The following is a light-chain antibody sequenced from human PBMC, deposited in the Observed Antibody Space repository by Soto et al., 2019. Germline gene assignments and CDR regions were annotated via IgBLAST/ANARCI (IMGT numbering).Light chain of an antibody. J-gene: IGKJ1*01. CDR1: QTVSTW. CDR3: QQYNFYWT. Sequence: DIQMTQSPSTLPASVGDRVTITCRASQTVSTWLAWYQQKPGKVPKLLISKASNLESGVPSRFSGSGSGTEFTLTISSLQPDDFATYYCQQYNFYWTFGQGTKVEIK. V-gene: IGKV1-5*03. CDR2: KAS.